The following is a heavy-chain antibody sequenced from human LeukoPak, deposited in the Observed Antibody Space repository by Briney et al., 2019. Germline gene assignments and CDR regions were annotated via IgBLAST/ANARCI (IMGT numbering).Heavy chain of an antibody. D-gene: IGHD3-3*01. CDR3: AXRXSKXXFD. J-gene: IGHJ4*02. Sequence: GSXXGYYWSWIRQPPGKGLEWIGEINHSGSTNYNPSLKSRVTISMDTSKNQFSLKLNSVTAADTAVYYCAXRXSKXXFDWGQGTXVTVSS. CDR2: INHSGST. V-gene: IGHV4-34*01. CDR1: GSXXGYY.